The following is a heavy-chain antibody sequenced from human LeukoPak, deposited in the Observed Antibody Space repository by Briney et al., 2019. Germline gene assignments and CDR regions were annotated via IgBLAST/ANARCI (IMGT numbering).Heavy chain of an antibody. Sequence: GGSLRLSCAASGFTFSNYGTNWVRQAPGKGLEWVAVISYDGSIRYYADSVKGRFTISRDNSNNTLYLQMNSLRSDDTAVYYCARVGIWSGFDYWGQGTLVTVSS. V-gene: IGHV3-30*03. CDR2: ISYDGSIR. CDR3: ARVGIWSGFDY. D-gene: IGHD3-3*01. J-gene: IGHJ4*02. CDR1: GFTFSNYG.